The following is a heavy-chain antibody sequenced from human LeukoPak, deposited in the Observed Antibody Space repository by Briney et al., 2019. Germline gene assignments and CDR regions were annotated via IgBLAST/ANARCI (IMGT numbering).Heavy chain of an antibody. CDR1: GGSISSSY. Sequence: SETLSLTCTVSGGSISSSYWSWIRQPPGKGLECNGYIYYSGDTNYNPSLKSRVSMSLDTSKNQLSLKLSSVTAADTAVYYCARHYNYDSGGDPFDFWGQGTLVTVSS. D-gene: IGHD3-22*01. J-gene: IGHJ4*02. CDR2: IYYSGDT. CDR3: ARHYNYDSGGDPFDF. V-gene: IGHV4-59*08.